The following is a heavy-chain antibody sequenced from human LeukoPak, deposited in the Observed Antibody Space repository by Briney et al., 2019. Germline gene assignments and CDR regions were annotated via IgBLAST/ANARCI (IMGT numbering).Heavy chain of an antibody. V-gene: IGHV4-34*01. Sequence: SETLSLTCAVYGGSFSGYYWSWIRQPPGKGLEWIGEINHSGSTNYNPSLKSRVTISVDTSKNQFSLKLSSVTAADTAVYYCARQAIWFGEFYWGQGTLVTVSS. D-gene: IGHD3-10*01. J-gene: IGHJ4*02. CDR3: ARQAIWFGEFY. CDR2: INHSGST. CDR1: GGSFSGYY.